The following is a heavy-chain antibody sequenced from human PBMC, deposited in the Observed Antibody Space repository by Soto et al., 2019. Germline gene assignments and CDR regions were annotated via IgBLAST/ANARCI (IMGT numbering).Heavy chain of an antibody. Sequence: SETLSLTCTVSGGSISSSSYYWGWIRQPPGKGLEWIGSIYYSGSTYYNPSLKSRVTISVDTSKNQCSLKLSSVTAADTAVYYCARHEYSSSWYGTLDYYYYYYGMDVWGQGTTVTVSS. V-gene: IGHV4-39*01. D-gene: IGHD6-13*01. CDR1: GGSISSSSYY. CDR2: IYYSGST. CDR3: ARHEYSSSWYGTLDYYYYYYGMDV. J-gene: IGHJ6*02.